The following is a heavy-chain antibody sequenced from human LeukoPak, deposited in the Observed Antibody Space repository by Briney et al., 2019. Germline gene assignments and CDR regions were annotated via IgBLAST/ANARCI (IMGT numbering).Heavy chain of an antibody. V-gene: IGHV4-39*07. CDR3: ARNQLLCNSSSFQNVRWFDP. CDR1: GGSISSSVYY. J-gene: IGHJ5*02. CDR2: VCYSGNT. D-gene: IGHD2-2*01. Sequence: SETLSLSCSVSGGSISSSVYYWGWINQRPGLGLEWLGSVCYSGNTYYNPSLKSPVPLSIDTSKLQFSLRLISVTAADTAVYYGARNQLLCNSSSFQNVRWFDPWGQGTLVTVSS.